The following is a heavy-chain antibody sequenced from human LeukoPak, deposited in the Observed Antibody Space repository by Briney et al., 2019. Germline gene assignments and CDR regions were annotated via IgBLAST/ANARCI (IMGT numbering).Heavy chain of an antibody. D-gene: IGHD6-19*01. J-gene: IGHJ6*03. CDR3: ASVGPIAVAGTNYYYYYMDV. CDR2: INHSGST. V-gene: IGHV4-34*01. Sequence: SETLSLTCAVYGGSFSGYYWSWIRQPPGKGLERIGEINHSGSTNYNPSLKSRVTISVDTSKNQFSLKLSSVTAADTAVYYCASVGPIAVAGTNYYYYYMDVWGKGTTVTISS. CDR1: GGSFSGYY.